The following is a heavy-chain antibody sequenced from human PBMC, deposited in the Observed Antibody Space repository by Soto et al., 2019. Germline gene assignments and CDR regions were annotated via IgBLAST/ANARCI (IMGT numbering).Heavy chain of an antibody. V-gene: IGHV4-34*01. J-gene: IGHJ2*01. Sequence: QVQLQQWGAGLLKPSETLSLTCAVYGGSFSGYYWSWIRQPPGKGLEWIGEINHSGSTNYNPSLKSRVTISVDTSKNQFSLKLSSVTAADTAVYYWARTAGGYDLYFDLWGRGTLVTVSS. CDR3: ARTAGGYDLYFDL. CDR1: GGSFSGYY. CDR2: INHSGST. D-gene: IGHD5-12*01.